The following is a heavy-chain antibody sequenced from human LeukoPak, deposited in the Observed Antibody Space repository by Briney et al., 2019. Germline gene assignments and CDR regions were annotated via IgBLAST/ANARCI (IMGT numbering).Heavy chain of an antibody. D-gene: IGHD3-22*01. CDR1: GFTFDDYA. J-gene: IGHJ4*02. V-gene: IGHV3-9*01. Sequence: GGSLRLSCAASGFTFDDYAMHWVRQAPGKGLEWVSGISWNSGSIGYADSVKGRFTISRDNAKNSLYLQMNSLRAEDTALYYCAKAYYYDSSGYLDYWGQGTLVTVPS. CDR3: AKAYYYDSSGYLDY. CDR2: ISWNSGSI.